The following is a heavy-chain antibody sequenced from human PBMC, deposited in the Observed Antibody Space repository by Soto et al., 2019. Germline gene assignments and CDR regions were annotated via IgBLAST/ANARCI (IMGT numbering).Heavy chain of an antibody. CDR2: ISGSGGST. CDR1: GFTFSSYA. CDR3: ANELPEYYYDSSGPYPGYYYGMDV. Sequence: EVQLLESGGGLVQPGGSLRLSCAASGFTFSSYAMSWVRQAPGKGLEWVSAISGSGGSTYYADSVKGRFTISRDNSKNTLYLQMNSLRAEDTAVYYCANELPEYYYDSSGPYPGYYYGMDVWGQGTTVTVSS. J-gene: IGHJ6*02. V-gene: IGHV3-23*01. D-gene: IGHD3-22*01.